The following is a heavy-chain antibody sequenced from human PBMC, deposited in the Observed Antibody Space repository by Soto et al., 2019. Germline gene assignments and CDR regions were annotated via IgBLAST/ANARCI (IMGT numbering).Heavy chain of an antibody. CDR1: GGSVSSGSYY. J-gene: IGHJ6*03. V-gene: IGHV4-61*01. CDR3: ARDGARGYSYGYMDV. Sequence: PSETLSLTCTVSGGSVSSGSYYWSWIRQPPGKGLEWIGYIYYSGSTNYNPSLKSRVTISVDTSKNQFSLKLSSVTAADTAVYYCARDGARGYSYGYMDVWGQGTTVTVSS. D-gene: IGHD5-18*01. CDR2: IYYSGST.